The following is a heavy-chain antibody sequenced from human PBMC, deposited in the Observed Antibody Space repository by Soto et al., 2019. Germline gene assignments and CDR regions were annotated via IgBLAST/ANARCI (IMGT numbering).Heavy chain of an antibody. CDR3: AREPYSYGYGYYYYGMDV. CDR1: GGSICRYY. D-gene: IGHD5-18*01. CDR2: IYYSGST. V-gene: IGHV4-59*01. Sequence: SQPLSLTCPVGGGSICRYYSNSIRQPPGKGLEWIGYIYYSGSTNYNPSLKSRVTISVDTSKNQFSLKLSSVTAADTAVYYCAREPYSYGYGYYYYGMDVWGQGTTVTVSS. J-gene: IGHJ6*02.